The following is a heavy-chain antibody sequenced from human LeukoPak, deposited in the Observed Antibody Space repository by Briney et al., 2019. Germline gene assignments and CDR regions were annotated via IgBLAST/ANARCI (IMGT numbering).Heavy chain of an antibody. CDR1: GFTFSNYA. CDR3: AKEGPVPLRFFSVGAGFDAFDI. D-gene: IGHD3-3*01. J-gene: IGHJ3*02. CDR2: ISGSGVGT. V-gene: IGHV3-23*01. Sequence: PGGSLRLSCAASGFTFSNYAMSWVRQAPGKGLEWVSAISGSGVGTYHADSVKGRFTISRDNSKNTLYLQMNGLRAEDTAVYYCAKEGPVPLRFFSVGAGFDAFDIWGQGTMVTVSS.